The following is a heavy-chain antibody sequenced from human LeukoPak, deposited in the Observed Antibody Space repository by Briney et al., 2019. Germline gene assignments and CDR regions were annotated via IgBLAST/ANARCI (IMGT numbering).Heavy chain of an antibody. V-gene: IGHV3-33*01. CDR1: GLTFSTYG. CDR3: ARAVGPFDI. J-gene: IGHJ3*02. Sequence: GGSLRLPCAASGLTFSTYGMHWVRQAPGKGLEWVAVIWYDGSNKYYADSVKGRFTISRDNSKNTLSLQMNSLRAEDTAVYYCARAVGPFDIWGQGTMVTVSS. CDR2: IWYDGSNK.